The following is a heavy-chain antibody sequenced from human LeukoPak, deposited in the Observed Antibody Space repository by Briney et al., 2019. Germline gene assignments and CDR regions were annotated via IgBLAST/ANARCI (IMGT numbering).Heavy chain of an antibody. V-gene: IGHV3-23*01. J-gene: IGHJ4*02. CDR3: ARGQLWPQAFDY. Sequence: GGTLRLSCAASGFIFSSYGMSWVRQAPGKGLEWVSAISGSGGSTYYADSVKGRFTISRDNSKNTLYLQMNSLRAEDTAVYYCARGQLWPQAFDYWGQGTLVTVSS. CDR1: GFIFSSYG. D-gene: IGHD5-18*01. CDR2: ISGSGGST.